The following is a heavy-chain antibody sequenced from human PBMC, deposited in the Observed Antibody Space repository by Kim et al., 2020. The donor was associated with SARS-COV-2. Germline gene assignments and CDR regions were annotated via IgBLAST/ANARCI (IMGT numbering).Heavy chain of an antibody. J-gene: IGHJ4*02. CDR3: AKDLAQVGAFDY. CDR1: GFTFSSYG. Sequence: GGSLRLSCAASGFTFSSYGMHWVRQAPGKGLEWVAVISYDGSNKYYADSVKGRFTISRDNSKNTLYLQMNSLRAEDTAVYYCAKDLAQVGAFDYWGQGTLVTVSS. D-gene: IGHD1-26*01. CDR2: ISYDGSNK. V-gene: IGHV3-30*18.